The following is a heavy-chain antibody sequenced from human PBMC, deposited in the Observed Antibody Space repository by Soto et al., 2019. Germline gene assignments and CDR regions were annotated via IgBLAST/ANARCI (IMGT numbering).Heavy chain of an antibody. CDR3: AKVHYGDDAFDI. V-gene: IGHV3-23*01. Sequence: EVQLLESGGGLVQPGGSLRLSCAASGFTFSSYAMSWVRQAPGKGLEWVSAISGSGGSTYYADSVKGRFTISRDNSKNTLYMQMNSLRAEDTAVYYCAKVHYGDDAFDIWGQGTMVTVSS. CDR2: ISGSGGST. CDR1: GFTFSSYA. D-gene: IGHD4-17*01. J-gene: IGHJ3*02.